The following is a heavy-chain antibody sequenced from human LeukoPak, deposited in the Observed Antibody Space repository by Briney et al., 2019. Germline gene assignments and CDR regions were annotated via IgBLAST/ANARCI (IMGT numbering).Heavy chain of an antibody. CDR1: GFTFSSYW. J-gene: IGHJ3*02. CDR2: IKQDGSEK. CDR3: ARVTYYYDSSGYPQDAFDI. V-gene: IGHV3-7*04. Sequence: PGGSLRLSCAASGFTFSSYWMSWVRQAPGKGLEWVANIKQDGSEKYYVDSVKGRFTISRDNAKNSLYLQMNSLRAEDTAVYYCARVTYYYDSSGYPQDAFDIWGQGTMVTVSS. D-gene: IGHD3-22*01.